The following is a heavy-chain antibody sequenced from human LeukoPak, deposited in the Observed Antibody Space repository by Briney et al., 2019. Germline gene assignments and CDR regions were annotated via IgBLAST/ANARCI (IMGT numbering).Heavy chain of an antibody. D-gene: IGHD3-22*01. Sequence: GGSLRLSCAASGFTVSSNYMSWVRQAPGKGLEWVAVIWYDGSNKYYADSVKGRFTISRDNSKNTLYLQMNSLRAEDTAVYYCARDVCGYYDSSGYDYWGQGTLVTVSS. V-gene: IGHV3-33*08. J-gene: IGHJ4*02. CDR3: ARDVCGYYDSSGYDY. CDR2: IWYDGSNK. CDR1: GFTVSSNY.